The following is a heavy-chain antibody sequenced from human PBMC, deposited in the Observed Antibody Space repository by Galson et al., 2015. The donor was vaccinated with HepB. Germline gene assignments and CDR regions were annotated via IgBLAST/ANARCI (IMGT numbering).Heavy chain of an antibody. V-gene: IGHV3-23*01. CDR3: ATNEQVLGNPKIFYYYYVMDV. CDR1: GFSGLSFSTYV. D-gene: IGHD1-1*01. J-gene: IGHJ6*02. CDR2: ISGTSGNT. Sequence: SLRLSCAASGFSGLSFSTYVMNWVRQAPGKGLQWVSVISGTSGNTNYADSVKGRFTIPRDNSKNTLYLQMNSVRAEDTAVYYCATNEQVLGNPKIFYYYYVMDVWGQGTTVTVSS.